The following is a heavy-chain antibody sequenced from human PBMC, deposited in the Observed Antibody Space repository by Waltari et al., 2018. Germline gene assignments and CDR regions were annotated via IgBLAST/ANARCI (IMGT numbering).Heavy chain of an antibody. CDR1: GFRFGHYV. J-gene: IGHJ6*02. CDR3: CRPKSVLDYYYGLDV. Sequence: VQLVESGGGLEKPGRSLGLYCTACGFRFGHYVISWFRQAPGKGLEWVGSITTKPYGGTTEYAASVKDRFTISRDDSKSIAYLQINSLKSDDTAVYYCCRPKSVLDYYYGLDVWGQGTTVTVSS. CDR2: ITTKPYGGTT. V-gene: IGHV3-49*05.